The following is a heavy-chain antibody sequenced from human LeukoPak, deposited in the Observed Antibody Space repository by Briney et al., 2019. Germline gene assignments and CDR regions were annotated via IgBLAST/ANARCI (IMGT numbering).Heavy chain of an antibody. CDR3: VSYSSGWSDY. D-gene: IGHD6-19*01. V-gene: IGHV3-64D*06. Sequence: GGSLRLSCSASGFTFSTYAMHWVRQAPGKGLEYVSAISSNGGSTYYADSVKGRFTISRDNSKNTLYLQMSTLRAEDTAVYYCVSYSSGWSDYWGQGTLVTVSS. J-gene: IGHJ4*02. CDR2: ISSNGGST. CDR1: GFTFSTYA.